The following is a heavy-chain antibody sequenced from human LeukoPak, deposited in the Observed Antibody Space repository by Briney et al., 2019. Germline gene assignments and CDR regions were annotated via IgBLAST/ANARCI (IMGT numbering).Heavy chain of an antibody. J-gene: IGHJ4*02. D-gene: IGHD2-2*02. CDR1: GGSIGPYY. CDR2: IYTTGTA. CDR3: ARHPGSHCSTATCYTGGVFDY. Sequence: SETLSLTCLLSGGSIGPYYWSWIRQAAGKGPEWIGRIYTTGTADYNPSLKSRVTISVDTSKNQLSLKLSSVTAADTAVYYCARHPGSHCSTATCYTGGVFDYWGQGTLVTVSS. V-gene: IGHV4-4*07.